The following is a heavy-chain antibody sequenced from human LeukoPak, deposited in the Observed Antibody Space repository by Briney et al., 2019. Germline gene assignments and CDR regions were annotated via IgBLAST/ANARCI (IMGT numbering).Heavy chain of an antibody. V-gene: IGHV3-23*01. CDR3: ARDLVVVPAASVDYYYGMDV. Sequence: PGGSLRLSCAASGFTFKNYAMSWVRLAPGKGLEWVSGISGSGSSTYYADSVQGRFTISRDNSKNSLYLQMNSLRAEDTAVYYCARDLVVVPAASVDYYYGMDVWGQGTTVTVSS. CDR2: ISGSGSST. D-gene: IGHD2-2*01. CDR1: GFTFKNYA. J-gene: IGHJ6*02.